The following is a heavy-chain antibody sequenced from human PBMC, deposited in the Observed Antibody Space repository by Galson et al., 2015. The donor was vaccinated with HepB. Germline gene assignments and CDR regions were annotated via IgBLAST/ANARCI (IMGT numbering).Heavy chain of an antibody. D-gene: IGHD6-19*01. V-gene: IGHV3-74*03. Sequence: SLRLSCAASQFAFSTSWMKWVRQVPGKGLEWVALIKNDGTSATYADSARGRFTISSDYAKNTVYLQLNSLRHDDTAVYFCGGGAGWTIDYWGQGALVTVSS. CDR1: QFAFSTSW. CDR2: IKNDGTSA. CDR3: GGGAGWTIDY. J-gene: IGHJ4*02.